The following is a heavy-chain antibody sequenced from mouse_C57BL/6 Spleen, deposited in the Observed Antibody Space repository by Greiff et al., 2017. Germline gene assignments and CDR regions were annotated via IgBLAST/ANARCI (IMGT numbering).Heavy chain of an antibody. CDR3: ARSFSNYAMDY. D-gene: IGHD1-1*01. J-gene: IGHJ4*01. CDR2: IDPSDSET. CDR1: GYTFTSYW. Sequence: QVQLQQSGAALVRPGSSVKLSCKASGYTFTSYWMHWVKQRPIQGLEWIGNIDPSDSETHYNQKFKDKATLTVDKSSSTAYMQLSSLTSEDSAVYYCARSFSNYAMDYWGQRTSVTVAS. V-gene: IGHV1-52*01.